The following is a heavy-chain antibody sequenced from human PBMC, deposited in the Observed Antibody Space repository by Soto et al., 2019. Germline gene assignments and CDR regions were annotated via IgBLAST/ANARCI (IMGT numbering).Heavy chain of an antibody. CDR3: ARTQSVDTAMVFP. CDR1: GVSVNSGSFY. D-gene: IGHD5-18*01. J-gene: IGHJ5*02. CDR2: VSYSGTT. V-gene: IGHV4-61*01. Sequence: SETLSLTCTVSGVSVNSGSFYWTWIRQPPGKGLEWIGFVSYSGTTKYDASLKSRVTISVDTSRSQISLKVSSVTAADTAVYYCARTQSVDTAMVFPWSQGTLVTVSS.